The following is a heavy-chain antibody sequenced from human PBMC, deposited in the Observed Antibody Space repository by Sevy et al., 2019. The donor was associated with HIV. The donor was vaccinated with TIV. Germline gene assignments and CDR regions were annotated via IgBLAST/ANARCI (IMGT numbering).Heavy chain of an antibody. CDR1: GFTFSSYA. D-gene: IGHD6-6*01. J-gene: IGHJ4*02. V-gene: IGHV3-64*01. CDR3: ARRGSSSGFFDY. Sequence: GWSLRLSCAASGFTFSSYAMHWVRQAPGKGLEYVSAISSNGGSTYYANSVKGRFTISRDNSKNTLYLQMGSLRAEDMAVYYCARRGSSSGFFDYWGQGTLVTVSS. CDR2: ISSNGGST.